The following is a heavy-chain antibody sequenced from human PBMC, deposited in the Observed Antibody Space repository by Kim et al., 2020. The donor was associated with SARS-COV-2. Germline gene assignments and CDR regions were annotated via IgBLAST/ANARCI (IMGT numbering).Heavy chain of an antibody. J-gene: IGHJ6*02. CDR2: IYTSGST. CDR3: ARDGYSSSWEYYYYYYGRDV. D-gene: IGHD6-13*01. CDR1: GGSISSGSYY. Sequence: SETLSLTCTVSGGSISSGSYYWSWIRQPAGKGLEWIGRIYTSGSTNYNPSLKSRVTISVDTSKNQFSLKLSSVTAADTAVYYCARDGYSSSWEYYYYYYGRDVWGQGTTVTVSS. V-gene: IGHV4-61*02.